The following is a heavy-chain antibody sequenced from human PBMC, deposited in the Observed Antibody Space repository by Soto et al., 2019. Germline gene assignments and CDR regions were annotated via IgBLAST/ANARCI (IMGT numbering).Heavy chain of an antibody. CDR3: ARVGEIIGDY. CDR1: GGPISTRGYY. D-gene: IGHD3-10*01. Sequence: SETLSLTCTVSGGPISTRGYYWSWIRQHPGKGLEWIGYIYYSGSTYYNPSLKSRVTLSVDTSKNQFSLKLISVTAADTAVYYCARVGEIIGDYWGQGTLVTVPQ. J-gene: IGHJ4*02. V-gene: IGHV4-31*03. CDR2: IYYSGST.